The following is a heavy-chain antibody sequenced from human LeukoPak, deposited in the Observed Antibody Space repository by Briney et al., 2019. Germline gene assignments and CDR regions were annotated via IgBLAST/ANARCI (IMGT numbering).Heavy chain of an antibody. CDR2: IIPIFGTA. CDR3: AIGKLAAAIGWFDT. CDR1: GGTFTSYT. J-gene: IGHJ5*02. Sequence: SWVRVSCKASGGTFTSYTISWVRQGTGEGLEWMGGIIPIFGTANYAQKFQGRVTITADESTSTAYMELSSLRSEDTALDYSAIGKLAAAIGWFDTCGQGTLVIVSS. V-gene: IGHV1-69*01. D-gene: IGHD2-2*01.